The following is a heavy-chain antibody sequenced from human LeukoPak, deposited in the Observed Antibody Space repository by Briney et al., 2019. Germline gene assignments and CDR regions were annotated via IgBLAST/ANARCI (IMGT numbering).Heavy chain of an antibody. J-gene: IGHJ6*03. Sequence: ASVKVSCKASGYTFTSYDINWVRQATGQGLEWMGWMNPNSGNTGYAQKFQGRVTMTRNTSISTAYMELSSLRSEDTAVYYCARGKLAAAYYYYYMDVWGKGPRSPSP. CDR2: MNPNSGNT. V-gene: IGHV1-8*01. CDR3: ARGKLAAAYYYYYMDV. D-gene: IGHD6-13*01. CDR1: GYTFTSYD.